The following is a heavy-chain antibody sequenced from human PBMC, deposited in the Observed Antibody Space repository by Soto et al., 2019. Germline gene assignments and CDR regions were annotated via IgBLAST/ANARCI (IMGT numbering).Heavy chain of an antibody. CDR2: IKYSGTT. D-gene: IGHD3-3*01. V-gene: IGHV4-39*01. J-gene: IGHJ6*02. Sequence: SETLSLTSTVSGGSISSSRCHWGWIRQPPGKGLEWIASIKYSGTTFYNPSLKSRVTLSVDTCKNQFALKLSCVTAADTSVYYWARVRGGYTFWSGYLGGYGMDVWSRGTTVTVSS. CDR1: GGSISSSRCH. CDR3: ARVRGGYTFWSGYLGGYGMDV.